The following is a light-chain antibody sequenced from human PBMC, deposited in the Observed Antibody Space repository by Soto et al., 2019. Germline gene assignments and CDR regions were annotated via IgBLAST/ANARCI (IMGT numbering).Light chain of an antibody. J-gene: IGKJ1*01. CDR3: QQYGSSPSGR. CDR2: GAS. CDR1: QSFGSTS. Sequence: EFVLTQSPGTLSLSPEERATLSCRASQSFGSTSLAWYQQKPGQSPRLLIYGASSRATGIPDRFSGSGSGTDFTLTISRLEPEDFAVYYCQQYGSSPSGRFGQGTKVEI. V-gene: IGKV3-20*01.